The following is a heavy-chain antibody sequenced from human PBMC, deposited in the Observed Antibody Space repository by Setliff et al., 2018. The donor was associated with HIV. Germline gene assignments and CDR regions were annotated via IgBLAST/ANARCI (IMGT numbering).Heavy chain of an antibody. CDR2: IYYSGSS. D-gene: IGHD3-22*01. V-gene: IGHV4-61*01. CDR1: SGSISSNTYY. CDR3: ARGLPSYYYETSGSLGWFDP. J-gene: IGHJ5*02. Sequence: SETLSLTCSVSSGSISSNTYYWSWIRQPPGKGLEWIGYIYYSGSSNHNPSLKSRVTISVDTSKNQFSLKLSSVTAADTAVYYCARGLPSYYYETSGSLGWFDPWGQGTLVTVSS.